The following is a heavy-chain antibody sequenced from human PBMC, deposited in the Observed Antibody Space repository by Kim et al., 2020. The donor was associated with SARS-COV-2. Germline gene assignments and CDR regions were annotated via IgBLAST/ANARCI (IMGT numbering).Heavy chain of an antibody. J-gene: IGHJ6*02. V-gene: IGHV4-59*01. Sequence: SETLSLTCTVSGGSISSYYWSWIRQPPGKGLEWIGYIYYSGSTNYNPSLKSRVTISVDTSKNQFSLKLSSVTAADTAVYYCARVGVYDILTGYYRGGYYYGMDVWGQGTTVTVSS. D-gene: IGHD3-9*01. CDR1: GGSISSYY. CDR3: ARVGVYDILTGYYRGGYYYGMDV. CDR2: IYYSGST.